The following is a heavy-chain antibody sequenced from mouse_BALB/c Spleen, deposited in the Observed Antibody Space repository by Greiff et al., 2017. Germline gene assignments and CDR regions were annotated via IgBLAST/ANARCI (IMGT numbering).Heavy chain of an antibody. CDR3: ARDPWFAY. CDR1: GYAFSSYW. J-gene: IGHJ3*01. V-gene: IGHV1-80*01. Sequence: VKLVESGAELVRPGSSVKISCKASGYAFSSYWMNWVKQRPGQGLEWIGQIYPGDGDTSYNGKFKGKATLTADKSSSTAYMQLSSLTSEDSAVYFCARDPWFAYWGQGTLVTVSA. CDR2: IYPGDGDT.